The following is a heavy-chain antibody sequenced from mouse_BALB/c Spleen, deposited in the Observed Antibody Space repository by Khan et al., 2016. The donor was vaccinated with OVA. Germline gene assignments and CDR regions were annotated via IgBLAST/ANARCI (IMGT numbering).Heavy chain of an antibody. CDR3: SRAGYRGFAN. CDR2: ISDGGSST. J-gene: IGHJ3*01. Sequence: EVELVESWGGLVKPGGSLKLSCAASGFTFSDYYMSWVRQTPEKRLEWVATISDGGSSTSYPDSVKGRFSISRDNAKDKLYLQMSGLKSEDTAISYSSRAGYRGFANVRQGTLVTFSA. CDR1: GFTFSDYY. D-gene: IGHD2-12*01. V-gene: IGHV5-4*02.